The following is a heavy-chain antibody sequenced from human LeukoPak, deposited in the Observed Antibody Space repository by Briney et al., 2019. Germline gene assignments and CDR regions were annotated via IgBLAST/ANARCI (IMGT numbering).Heavy chain of an antibody. J-gene: IGHJ4*02. CDR3: ARVSAIRGSSSWHSFDY. D-gene: IGHD6-13*01. CDR1: GDSISSRSYS. Sequence: SETLSLTCTVSGDSISSRSYSWAWIRQPPGTGLEWIGNMFYSGSTYYNPSLKSRVTISVDTSKNQFSLKLGSVTAADTAVYYCARVSAIRGSSSWHSFDYWGQGTLVTVSS. CDR2: MFYSGST. V-gene: IGHV4-39*07.